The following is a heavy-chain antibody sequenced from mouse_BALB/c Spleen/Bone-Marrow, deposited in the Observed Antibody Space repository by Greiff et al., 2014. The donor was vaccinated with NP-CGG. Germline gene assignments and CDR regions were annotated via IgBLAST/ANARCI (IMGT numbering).Heavy chain of an antibody. CDR3: AMDDYGSSLFAY. Sequence: VQLQQSGAELVKPGASVKVSCTASGFYIKDTYMHWVKQRPGQSLEWIGRIDPANGGTKYDQKFQGKATLTVDTSSNTAYLQLSSLTSEDTAVFYCAMDDYGSSLFAYWGQGTLVTVSA. CDR1: GFYIKDTY. CDR2: IDPANGGT. J-gene: IGHJ3*01. V-gene: IGHV14-3*02. D-gene: IGHD1-1*01.